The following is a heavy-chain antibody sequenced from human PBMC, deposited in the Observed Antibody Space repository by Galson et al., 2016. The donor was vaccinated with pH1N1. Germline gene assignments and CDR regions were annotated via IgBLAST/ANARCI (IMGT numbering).Heavy chain of an antibody. D-gene: IGHD4-17*01. CDR2: ITWNGNII. V-gene: IGHV3-9*01. CDR1: GFTFDDHA. CDR3: ANETFGDYDTYYYGLDA. J-gene: IGHJ6*02. Sequence: SLRLSCAASGFTFDDHAMHWVRQAPGKGLEWVSGITWNGNIIGYADYVKGRFTIFRANAKNSLYLQMNSLTSEDTAVYYCANETFGDYDTYYYGLDAWGLGTTVTVSS.